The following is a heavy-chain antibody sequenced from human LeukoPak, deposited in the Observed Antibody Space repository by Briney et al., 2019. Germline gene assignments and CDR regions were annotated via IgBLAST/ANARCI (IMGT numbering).Heavy chain of an antibody. Sequence: GASVKVSCKASGYTFTTYAIHWVRQAPGQRLEWMGWINAGSGNTHYSQNFQDRVTITRDTSASIAYMELRSLRSEDTAVYYCARASVSSSFVYWESAYFDYWGQGTLVTVSS. D-gene: IGHD6-6*01. V-gene: IGHV1-3*01. CDR1: GYTFTTYA. CDR3: ARASVSSSFVYWESAYFDY. J-gene: IGHJ4*02. CDR2: INAGSGNT.